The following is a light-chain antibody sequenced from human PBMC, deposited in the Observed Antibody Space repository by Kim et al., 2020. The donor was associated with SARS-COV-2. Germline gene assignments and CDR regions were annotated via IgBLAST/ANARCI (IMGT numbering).Light chain of an antibody. CDR1: QDISNY. Sequence: MTQSPSSLSASVGDRVTITCQASQDISNYLNWYQQKPGKAPKLLIYDASNLETGVPSRFSGSGSGTDFTFTISSLQPEDIATPPYTFGQGTKLEI. CDR2: DAS. J-gene: IGKJ2*01. CDR3: T. V-gene: IGKV1-33*01.